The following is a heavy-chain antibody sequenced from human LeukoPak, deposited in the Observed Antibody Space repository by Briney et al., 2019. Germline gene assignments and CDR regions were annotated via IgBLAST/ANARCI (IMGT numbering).Heavy chain of an antibody. J-gene: IGHJ3*02. CDR2: ISGSGDST. V-gene: IGHV3-23*01. CDR3: ARDSSLDAFDI. D-gene: IGHD6-13*01. CDR1: GFTFTFYA. Sequence: GGSLRLSCAASGFTFTFYAMSWVRQAPGKGLEWFSVISGSGDSTHYADSVKGRFTISRDNSKNTVYLQMNSLRAEDTAVYYCARDSSLDAFDIWGQGTMVTVSS.